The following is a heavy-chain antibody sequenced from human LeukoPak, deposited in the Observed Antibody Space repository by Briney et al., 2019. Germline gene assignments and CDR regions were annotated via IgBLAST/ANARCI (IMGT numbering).Heavy chain of an antibody. J-gene: IGHJ4*02. CDR2: IGTAGDT. CDR1: GFTFSSYD. D-gene: IGHD2-8*01. CDR3: ARGTGTSGVDY. V-gene: IGHV3-13*01. Sequence: PGGSLRLSCAASGFTFSSYDMHWVRQATGKGLEWVSAIGTAGDTYYPGSVKGRFTISRENAKNSLYLQMNSLRAGDTAVYYCARGTGTSGVDYWGQGTLVTVSS.